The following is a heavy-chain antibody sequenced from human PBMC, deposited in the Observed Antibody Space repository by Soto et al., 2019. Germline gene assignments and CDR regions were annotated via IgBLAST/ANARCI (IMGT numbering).Heavy chain of an antibody. Sequence: PGGSLRLSCAASGFTFSNAWMSWVRQAPGEGLEGVGRIKSKTDGGTTDYAAPVKGRFTISRDDSKNTLYLQMNSLKTEDTAVYYCTTDLTYYYDSSGYHAFDIWGQGTIVPVSS. CDR3: TTDLTYYYDSSGYHAFDI. D-gene: IGHD3-22*01. J-gene: IGHJ3*02. CDR1: GFTFSNAW. V-gene: IGHV3-15*01. CDR2: IKSKTDGGTT.